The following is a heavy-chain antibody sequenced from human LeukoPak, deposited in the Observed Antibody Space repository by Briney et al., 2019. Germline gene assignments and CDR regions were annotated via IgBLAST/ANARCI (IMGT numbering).Heavy chain of an antibody. J-gene: IGHJ5*02. V-gene: IGHV3-11*01. CDR2: ITFSGRTI. D-gene: IGHD6-13*01. Sequence: GGSLRLSCAASGFSFSDYYMIWIRQPPGKGLEWVSYITFSGRTIHYADSVKGRFTISRDNARSSLYLQMNSLRAEDTAVYYCARLGSSWPNWFDPWGQGTLVTVSS. CDR3: ARLGSSWPNWFDP. CDR1: GFSFSDYY.